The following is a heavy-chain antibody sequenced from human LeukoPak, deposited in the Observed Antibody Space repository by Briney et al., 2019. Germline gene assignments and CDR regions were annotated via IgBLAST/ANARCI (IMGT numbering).Heavy chain of an antibody. D-gene: IGHD2/OR15-2a*01. Sequence: GESLKIFCWGSVDRLTSYWPRWVRQMPGKGLEWMGIIYCGDSDTRYSPSFQGQVTISADKSISTAYLQWSSLKASYTAMYFCARSGNFLPGDTFDYWGQGTLVTVSS. CDR1: VDRLTSYW. CDR3: ARSGNFLPGDTFDY. CDR2: IYCGDSDT. J-gene: IGHJ4*02. V-gene: IGHV5-51*01.